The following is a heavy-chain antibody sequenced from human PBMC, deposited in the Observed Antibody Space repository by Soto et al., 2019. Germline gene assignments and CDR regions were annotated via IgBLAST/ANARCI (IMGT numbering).Heavy chain of an antibody. CDR1: GGSSGNYY. CDR3: ARGSDGDDYDY. CDR2: ISYSGST. Sequence: PSDILSLTCTVSGGSSGNYYWSWIRQPPGKGLEWIGYISYSGSTNYNPSLKSRGTISQDTSKKQFSLKLSSVTAADTAVYYWARGSDGDDYDYWGQGTLGNGS. J-gene: IGHJ4*02. V-gene: IGHV4-59*01. D-gene: IGHD4-17*01.